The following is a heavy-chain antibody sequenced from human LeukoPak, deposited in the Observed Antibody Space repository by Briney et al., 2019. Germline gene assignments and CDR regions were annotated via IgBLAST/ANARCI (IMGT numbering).Heavy chain of an antibody. CDR2: INPNSGGT. Sequence: RASVKVSCKASGYTFTGYYMHWVRQAPGQGLEWMGWINPNSGGTNYAQKFQGRVTMTRDTSISTAYMELSRLRSDDTAVYYCARVTGGGYSGYEFDYWGQGTLVTVSS. CDR1: GYTFTGYY. J-gene: IGHJ4*02. CDR3: ARVTGGGYSGYEFDY. D-gene: IGHD5-12*01. V-gene: IGHV1-2*02.